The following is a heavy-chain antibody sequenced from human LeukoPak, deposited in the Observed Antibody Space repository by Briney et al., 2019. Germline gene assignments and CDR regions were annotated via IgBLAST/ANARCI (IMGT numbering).Heavy chain of an antibody. D-gene: IGHD6-13*01. Sequence: SETLSFTCTGSGGSISSYYWSWIRQPPGKGLKGSGNTYYSGSTNYNPSLKSRVAISVDTSKNQFSLKLSSVTAADTAVYYCARRRRIAAAGGGGMDVWGQGTTVTVSS. V-gene: IGHV4-59*08. CDR2: TYYSGST. J-gene: IGHJ6*02. CDR1: GGSISSYY. CDR3: ARRRRIAAAGGGGMDV.